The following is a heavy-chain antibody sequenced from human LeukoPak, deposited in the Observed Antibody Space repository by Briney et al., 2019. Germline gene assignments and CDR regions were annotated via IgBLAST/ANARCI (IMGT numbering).Heavy chain of an antibody. CDR3: ARVPSYSGSYWTPGYFDY. CDR1: GFTFSSYW. CDR2: IKQDGSEK. J-gene: IGHJ4*02. Sequence: GGSLRLSCAASGFTFSSYWMSWVRQAPGKGLEWVANIKQDGSEKYYVDSVKGRFTISRDNAKNSLYLQMNSLRAEDTAVYYCARVPSYSGSYWTPGYFDYWGQGTLVTVSS. D-gene: IGHD1-26*01. V-gene: IGHV3-7*01.